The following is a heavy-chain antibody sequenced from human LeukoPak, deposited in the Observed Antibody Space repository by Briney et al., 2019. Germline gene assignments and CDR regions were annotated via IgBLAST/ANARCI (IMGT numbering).Heavy chain of an antibody. D-gene: IGHD1-1*01. J-gene: IGHJ3*01. CDR2: ISAYNGNT. CDR1: GYTFTSYG. V-gene: IGHV1-18*01. CDR3: ARAKTLEPTPSNAFDV. Sequence: ASVKVSCKASGYTFTSYGYNWLRQAPGQGLEWMGWISAYNGNTNYAQKFQGRVTMTTVTSTSTVYMELRSLTSDDTAVYYCARAKTLEPTPSNAFDVWGQGTMVTVSS.